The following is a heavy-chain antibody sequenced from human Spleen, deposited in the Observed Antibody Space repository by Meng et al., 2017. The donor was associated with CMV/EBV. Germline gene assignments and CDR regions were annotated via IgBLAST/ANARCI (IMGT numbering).Heavy chain of an antibody. CDR2: FDPEDGDT. CDR1: GDILTDLS. Sequence: ASVKVSCKVSGDILTDLSIHWVRQVPGKAFEWMGGFDPEDGDTVYAQKFEGRVTLAEDTSTDTAYMELDSLRFEDTAIYYCAADRGAGWLAGLDYWGQGTVVTVSS. CDR3: AADRGAGWLAGLDY. D-gene: IGHD6-19*01. V-gene: IGHV1-24*01. J-gene: IGHJ4*02.